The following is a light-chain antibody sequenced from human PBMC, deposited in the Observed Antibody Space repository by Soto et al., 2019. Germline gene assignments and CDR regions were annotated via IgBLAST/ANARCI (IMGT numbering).Light chain of an antibody. CDR2: AAS. V-gene: IGKV1-12*01. CDR1: QDISNW. CDR3: QQARRFPIT. Sequence: DIQMTQSPSSVSASVGDRVTISFRASQDISNWLAWYQQKPGEAPKFLIYAASNLQSGVPSKFSVSGSGTDFTLTISSLQPEDFAVYYCQQARRFPITFGQGTRLEI. J-gene: IGKJ5*01.